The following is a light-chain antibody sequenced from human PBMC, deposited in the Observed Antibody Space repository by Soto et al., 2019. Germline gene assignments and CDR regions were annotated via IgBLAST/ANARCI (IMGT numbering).Light chain of an antibody. CDR3: QQNGSSPET. CDR1: QSVSSSH. Sequence: MTQSPGTLSFSPGERATLSCSSSQSVSSSHLAWYQQKPGQAPRLLIYGASRRATGIPDRFSGSGSGTDFTLTISRLEPEDFAVYYCQQNGSSPETFSQGTKVDIK. CDR2: GAS. V-gene: IGKV3-20*01. J-gene: IGKJ1*01.